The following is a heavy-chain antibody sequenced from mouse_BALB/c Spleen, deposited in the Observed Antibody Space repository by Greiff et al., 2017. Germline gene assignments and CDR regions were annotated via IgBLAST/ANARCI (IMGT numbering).Heavy chain of an antibody. CDR1: GFSLTGYG. J-gene: IGHJ3*01. Sequence: VKLVESGPGLVAPSQSLSITCTVSGFSLTGYGVNWVRQPPGKGLEWLGMIWGDGSTDYNSALKSRLSISKDNSKSQVFLKMNSLQTDDTARYYCAREGLRRRSWFAYWGQGTLVTVSA. D-gene: IGHD2-2*01. CDR3: AREGLRRRSWFAY. CDR2: IWGDGST. V-gene: IGHV2-6-7*01.